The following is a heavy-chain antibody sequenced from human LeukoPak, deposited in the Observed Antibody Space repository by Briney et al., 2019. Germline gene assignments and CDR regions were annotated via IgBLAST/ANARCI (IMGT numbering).Heavy chain of an antibody. V-gene: IGHV1-69*13. CDR3: ARGKPPKWELLREPPAQLDY. CDR2: IIPIFGTA. D-gene: IGHD1-26*01. CDR1: GGTFSSYA. J-gene: IGHJ4*02. Sequence: ASVKVSCKASGGTFSSYAISWVRQAPGQGLEWMGGIIPIFGTANYAQKFQGRVTITADESTSTAYMELSSLRSEDTAVYYCARGKPPKWELLREPPAQLDYWGQGTLVTVSS.